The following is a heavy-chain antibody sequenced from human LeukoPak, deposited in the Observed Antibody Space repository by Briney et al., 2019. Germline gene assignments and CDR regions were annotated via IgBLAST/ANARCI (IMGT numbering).Heavy chain of an antibody. J-gene: IGHJ5*02. CDR3: ARGGGSGSYYTEFDP. CDR2: LYSDGNT. V-gene: IGHV3-53*01. D-gene: IGHD3-10*01. Sequence: PGGSLRLSCAASGFTVITNDMTWVRQAPGKGLEWVSVLYSDGNTKYADSVQGRFTISRDNSKNTLYLEMNSLSPDDTAVYYCARGGGSGSYYTEFDPWGQGTLVTVSS. CDR1: GFTVITND.